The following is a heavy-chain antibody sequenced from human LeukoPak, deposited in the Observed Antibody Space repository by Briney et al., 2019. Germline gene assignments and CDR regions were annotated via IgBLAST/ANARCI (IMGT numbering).Heavy chain of an antibody. Sequence: GGSLRLSCAASGFTFSSYSMNWVRQAPGKGLEWVSSISSSSYIYYADSVKGRFTISRDNSKNTLYLQMNSLRAEDTAVYYCAGVAAAGTEYFDHWGQGILVTVSS. D-gene: IGHD6-13*01. J-gene: IGHJ4*02. CDR3: AGVAAAGTEYFDH. V-gene: IGHV3-21*04. CDR2: ISSSSYI. CDR1: GFTFSSYS.